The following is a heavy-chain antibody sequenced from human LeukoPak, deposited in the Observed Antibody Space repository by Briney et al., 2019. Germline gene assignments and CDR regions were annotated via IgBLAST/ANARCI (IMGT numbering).Heavy chain of an antibody. CDR2: IYYSGST. CDR3: AALLGDGSIDY. V-gene: IGHV4-59*12. D-gene: IGHD2-21*02. J-gene: IGHJ4*02. CDR1: GGSISSYY. Sequence: SETLSLTCTVSGGSISSYYWSWIRQPPGKGLEWIGYIYYSGSTNYNPSLKSRVTISVDTSKNQFSLKLSSVTAADTAVYYCAALLGDGSIDYWGQGTLVTVSS.